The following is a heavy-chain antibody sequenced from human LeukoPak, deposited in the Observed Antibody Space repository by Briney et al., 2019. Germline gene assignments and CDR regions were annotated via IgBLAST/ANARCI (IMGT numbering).Heavy chain of an antibody. J-gene: IGHJ5*02. V-gene: IGHV1-69*13. D-gene: IGHD1-1*01. CDR1: GGTFSSYA. Sequence: SVKVSCKASGGTFSSYAISWVRQAPGQGLEWMGRIIPIFGTANYAQKFQGRVTITADESTSTAYMELSSLRSEDTAVYYCAQGQYNWNDGRQEFDPWGQGTLVTVSS. CDR3: AQGQYNWNDGRQEFDP. CDR2: IIPIFGTA.